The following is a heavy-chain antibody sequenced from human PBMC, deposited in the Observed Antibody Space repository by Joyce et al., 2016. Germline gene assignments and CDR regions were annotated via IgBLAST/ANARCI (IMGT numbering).Heavy chain of an antibody. V-gene: IGHV3-30-3*01. J-gene: IGHJ5*02. CDR3: TRAPFYDSSGYYDL. CDR1: GFTFTEYA. CDR2: ISYDGSFK. Sequence: QVQLVESGGRMVQPGRSLRLSCATSGFTFTEYAFNWVRQAPGKGLEWGAIISYDGSFKYYPDSVKGRFTISRDNSKNTVYLQMNNLRSEDTGVYSCTRAPFYDSSGYYDLWGQGTLVTVSS. D-gene: IGHD3-22*01.